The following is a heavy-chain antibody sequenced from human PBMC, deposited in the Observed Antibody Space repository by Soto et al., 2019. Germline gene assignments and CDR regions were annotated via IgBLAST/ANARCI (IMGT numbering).Heavy chain of an antibody. CDR3: ARTGRYYYDSSGLNGAFDI. Sequence: QLQLQESGPGLVKPSETLSLTCTVSGGSISSSSYYWGWIRQPPGKGLEWIGSIYYSGSTYYNPSLKSRVTISVDTSKNQFSPKLSSVTAADTAVYYCARTGRYYYDSSGLNGAFDIWGQGTMVTVSS. D-gene: IGHD3-22*01. CDR2: IYYSGST. CDR1: GGSISSSSYY. V-gene: IGHV4-39*01. J-gene: IGHJ3*02.